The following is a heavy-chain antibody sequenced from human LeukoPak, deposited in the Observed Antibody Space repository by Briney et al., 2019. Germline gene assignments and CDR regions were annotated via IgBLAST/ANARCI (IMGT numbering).Heavy chain of an antibody. J-gene: IGHJ4*02. CDR1: GGSFSGYY. V-gene: IGHV4-34*01. D-gene: IGHD4-17*01. CDR2: INHSGST. CDR3: ARGRSWYGDSYFDY. Sequence: SETLSLTCAVYGGSFSGYYWSWXXXXXXXXXXXXGEINHSGSTNYNPSLKSRVTISVDTSKNQFSLKLSSVTAADTAVYYCARGRSWYGDSYFDYWGQGTLVTVSS.